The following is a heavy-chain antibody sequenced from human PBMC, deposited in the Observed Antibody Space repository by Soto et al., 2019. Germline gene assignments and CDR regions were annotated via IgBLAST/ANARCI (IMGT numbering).Heavy chain of an antibody. D-gene: IGHD1-1*01. CDR2: NSVNNGHD. CDR1: GYTFLSYG. CDR3: SRGVLPIGTDSNCIGM. V-gene: IGHV1-18*04. Sequence: GASVKVSCKTSGYTFLSYGIAWLRQAPGRGPEWMGWNSVNNGHDLYAQKFLGRVSLTTGTYTNTVFLDLTSLRSDDTAVYYCSRGVLPIGTDSNCIGMWGQGTLVTVSS. J-gene: IGHJ4*02.